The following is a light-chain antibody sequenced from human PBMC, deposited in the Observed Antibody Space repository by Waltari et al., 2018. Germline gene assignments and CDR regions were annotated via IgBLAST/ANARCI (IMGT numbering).Light chain of an antibody. CDR3: QQYDAYALT. CDR1: QSIRSS. V-gene: IGKV1-5*03. J-gene: IGKJ4*01. CDR2: ESS. Sequence: DIQMTQSPSTLSASVGDRVTITCRASQSIRSSLAWYQQKPGKAPKVLIYESSSLESGVPSRFSGSGSGTEFTLTISSLQPDDFATYFCQQYDAYALTFGGGTKVEIK.